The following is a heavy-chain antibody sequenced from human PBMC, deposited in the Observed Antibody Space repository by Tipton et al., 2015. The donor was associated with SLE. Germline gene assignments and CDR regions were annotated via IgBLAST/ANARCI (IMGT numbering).Heavy chain of an antibody. CDR3: ASPVYDAFDI. J-gene: IGHJ3*02. Sequence: TLSLTCTVSGGSISFYYWSWIRQSAGRGLEWIGRIYSSGDRDYNPSLRSRVTMSIDASQNRVSLRLKSVSAADTAVYYCASPVYDAFDIWGQGTTVIVSS. CDR2: IYSSGDR. V-gene: IGHV4-4*07. CDR1: GGSISFYY. D-gene: IGHD2-2*01.